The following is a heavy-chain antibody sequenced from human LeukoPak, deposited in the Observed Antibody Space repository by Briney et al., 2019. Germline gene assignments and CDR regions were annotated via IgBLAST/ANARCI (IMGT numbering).Heavy chain of an antibody. CDR1: GFTFSSYE. Sequence: GGSLRLSCAASGFTFSSYEMNWVRQAPGRGLVWVSRVSSDGGSTNYADSVQGRFTISRDNAQNTLYLQMNSLRADDTAVYYCAREGLYSSGWQTFDNWGQGTLVTVSS. CDR3: AREGLYSSGWQTFDN. V-gene: IGHV3-74*01. D-gene: IGHD6-25*01. J-gene: IGHJ4*02. CDR2: VSSDGGST.